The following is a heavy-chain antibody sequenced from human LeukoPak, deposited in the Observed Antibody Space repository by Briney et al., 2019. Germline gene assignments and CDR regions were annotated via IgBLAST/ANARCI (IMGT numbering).Heavy chain of an antibody. V-gene: IGHV1-8*01. CDR2: MNPNSGNT. CDR3: ARGRRSSDFWSGYDSFDI. CDR1: GYTFTSYD. Sequence: ASVKVSCKASGYTFTSYDINWVRQATGQGLEWMGWMNPNSGNTGYAQKFQGRVTITRNTSISTAYMELSSLRSEDTAVYYCARGRRSSDFWSGYDSFDIWGQGTMVTVSS. J-gene: IGHJ3*02. D-gene: IGHD3-3*01.